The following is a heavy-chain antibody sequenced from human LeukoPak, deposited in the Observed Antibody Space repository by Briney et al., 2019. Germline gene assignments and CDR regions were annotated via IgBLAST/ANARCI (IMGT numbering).Heavy chain of an antibody. D-gene: IGHD6-13*01. Sequence: SVKVSYKASGGTFSSYAISWVRQAPGQGLEWMGGIIPIFGTANYAQKFQGRVTITRDTSASTAYMELSSLRSEDTAVYYCARVTMAAAGYDYFDYWGQGTLVTVSS. CDR2: IIPIFGTA. J-gene: IGHJ4*02. V-gene: IGHV1-69*05. CDR3: ARVTMAAAGYDYFDY. CDR1: GGTFSSYA.